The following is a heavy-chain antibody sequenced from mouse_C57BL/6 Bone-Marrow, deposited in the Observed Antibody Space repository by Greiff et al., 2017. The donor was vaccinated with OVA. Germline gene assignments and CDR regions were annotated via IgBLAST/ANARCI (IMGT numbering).Heavy chain of an antibody. CDR1: GYTFTSYW. J-gene: IGHJ3*01. Sequence: VQLQQSGAELAKPGASVKLSCKASGYTFTSYWMHWVKQRPGQGLEWIGYINPSSGYTKYNQKFKGKATPTADKSSSTAYMELRSLTSEDSAVYFCARTGAYWGQGTLVTVSA. V-gene: IGHV1-7*01. D-gene: IGHD4-1*01. CDR3: ARTGAY. CDR2: INPSSGYT.